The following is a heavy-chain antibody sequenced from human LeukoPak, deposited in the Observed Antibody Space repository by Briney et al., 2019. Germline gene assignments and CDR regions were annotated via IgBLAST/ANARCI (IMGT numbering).Heavy chain of an antibody. CDR3: ARRLVVLQGFDY. CDR1: GYSISSGYY. CDR2: IYHSGST. Sequence: SETLYLTCAVSGYSISSGYYWGWIRQPPGKGLEWIGSIYHSGSTYYNPSLKSRVTISVDTSKNQFSLKLSSVTAADAAVYYCARRLVVLQGFDYWGQVTLVTVSS. D-gene: IGHD3-16*02. J-gene: IGHJ4*02. V-gene: IGHV4-38-2*01.